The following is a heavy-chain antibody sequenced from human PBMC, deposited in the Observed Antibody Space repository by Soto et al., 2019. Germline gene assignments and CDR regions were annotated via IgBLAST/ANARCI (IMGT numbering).Heavy chain of an antibody. CDR3: GRRAKC. J-gene: IGHJ3*01. CDR2: IHPSGQPK. V-gene: IGHV3-48*03. Sequence: GGSLRLSCAASGFTFSTSQMYWVRQAPGKGLDWVSYIHPSGQPKFYADSVNGRFTISRHHSKNSLYLQMSSLRAEDAAVYYCGRRAKCWGQGRMVTVSS. CDR1: GFTFSTSQ. D-gene: IGHD1-26*01.